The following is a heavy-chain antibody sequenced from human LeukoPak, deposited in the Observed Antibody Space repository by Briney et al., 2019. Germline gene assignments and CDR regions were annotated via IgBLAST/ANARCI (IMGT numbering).Heavy chain of an antibody. CDR3: ARDTLGEGEDANYAVYYFDY. CDR1: GFRFNTFW. J-gene: IGHJ4*02. D-gene: IGHD4/OR15-4a*01. CDR2: IKQDGNEK. Sequence: GGSLRLSCAASGFRFNTFWMSWVRQAPGKGLEGVANIKQDGNEKYYADSVKGRFTISRDNGKNSLDLQMNSLRADDTAFYYCARDTLGEGEDANYAVYYFDYWGQGTVVTVSS. V-gene: IGHV3-7*01.